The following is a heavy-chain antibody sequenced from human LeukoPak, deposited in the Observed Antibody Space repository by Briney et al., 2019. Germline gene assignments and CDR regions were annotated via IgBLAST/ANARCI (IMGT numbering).Heavy chain of an antibody. CDR2: INGSGGST. Sequence: PGGSLRLSCAASGFTFSSYAMSWVRQAPGKGLEWVSAINGSGGSTYYADSVKGRFTISRDNSKNTLYLQMSSLRAEDTAVYYCAKDDLPNYYGSGSYHGYWGQGTLVTVSS. CDR3: AKDDLPNYYGSGSYHGY. CDR1: GFTFSSYA. J-gene: IGHJ4*02. V-gene: IGHV3-23*01. D-gene: IGHD3-10*01.